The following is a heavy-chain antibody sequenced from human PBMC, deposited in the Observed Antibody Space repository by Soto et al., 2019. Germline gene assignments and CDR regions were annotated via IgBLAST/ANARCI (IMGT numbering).Heavy chain of an antibody. Sequence: QVQLRESGPGLVKPSETLSLTCKVSGGSFTRFYWSWVRQPPGKGLEWIGYIYYNGNTKYNPSLTSRVTISVATSKYQFSRTLSSVTAAYTAVYYYTSGPSGCFPRPLDYWGQGTLVTVSS. CDR2: IYYNGNT. V-gene: IGHV4-59*01. CDR3: TSGPSGCFPRPLDY. J-gene: IGHJ4*02. D-gene: IGHD6-19*01. CDR1: GGSFTRFY.